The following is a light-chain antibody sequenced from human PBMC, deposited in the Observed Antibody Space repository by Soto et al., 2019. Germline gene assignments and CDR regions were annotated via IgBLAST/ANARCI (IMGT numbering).Light chain of an antibody. CDR1: SSDVGAYNY. Sequence: ARPQPASGTGAAGRASAVSCPGTSSDVGAYNYVSWYQHHPGKVPKLIIYDVNNRPSGVSDRFSGSKSGDTASLTISGLQPEHEAAYYCSSFTTSANYVFGSGTKVTVL. V-gene: IGLV2-14*03. CDR3: SSFTTSANYV. CDR2: DVN. J-gene: IGLJ1*01.